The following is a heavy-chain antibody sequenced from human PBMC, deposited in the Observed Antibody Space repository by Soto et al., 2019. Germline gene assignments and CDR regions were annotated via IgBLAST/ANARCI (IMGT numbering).Heavy chain of an antibody. CDR1: GFTFSSYS. V-gene: IGHV3-48*04. J-gene: IGHJ6*02. CDR2: ISSSSSTI. Sequence: PGGSLRLSCAASGFTFSSYSMNWVRQAPGKGLEWVSYISSSSSTIYYADSVKGRFTISRDNAKNTRYLQMNSLRAEDTAVYYCSSASYTYSSSAGGAYGMDVWGQGTTVTVSS. D-gene: IGHD6-6*01. CDR3: SSASYTYSSSAGGAYGMDV.